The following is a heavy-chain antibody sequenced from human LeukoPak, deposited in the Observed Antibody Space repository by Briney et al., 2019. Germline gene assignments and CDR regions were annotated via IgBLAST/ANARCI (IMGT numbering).Heavy chain of an antibody. V-gene: IGHV4-34*01. CDR1: GGSFGGYY. CDR3: ARTDYSTYYYYYMDV. Sequence: PSETLSLTCAVYGGSFGGYYWSWIRQPPGKGLEWIGEINHSGSTNYNPSLKSRVTISVDTSKNQFSLKLSSVTAADTAVYYCARTDYSTYYYYYMDVWGKGTTVTVSS. CDR2: INHSGST. J-gene: IGHJ6*03. D-gene: IGHD4-11*01.